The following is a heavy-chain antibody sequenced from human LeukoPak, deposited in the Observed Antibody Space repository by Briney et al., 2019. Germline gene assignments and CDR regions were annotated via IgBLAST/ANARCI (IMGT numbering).Heavy chain of an antibody. CDR1: GGSVSSGSYY. CDR3: ARESPYCSGGSCLFDY. V-gene: IGHV4-61*01. D-gene: IGHD2-15*01. J-gene: IGHJ4*02. Sequence: SETLSLTCTVSGGSVSSGSYYWSWLRQPPGEGLEWIGHIYYSGSTNNNPSLKSRVTISVDTSKNRFSLKLSSVTAADTAVYYCARESPYCSGGSCLFDYWGQGTLVTVSS. CDR2: IYYSGST.